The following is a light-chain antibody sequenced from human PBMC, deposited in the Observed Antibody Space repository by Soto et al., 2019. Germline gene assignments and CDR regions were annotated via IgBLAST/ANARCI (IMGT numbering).Light chain of an antibody. V-gene: IGLV2-18*02. CDR3: SSFTSDDTYV. CDR2: DVN. J-gene: IGLJ1*01. Sequence: QSVLTQPPSVSGSPGQSVAISCTGTSSDVGSFNRVSWYQQSPGTAPKLIIYDVNNRPSGVPDRFSGSKSGNAASLTISGLQAEDESDYYCSSFTSDDTYVFGTGTKVTVL. CDR1: SSDVGSFNR.